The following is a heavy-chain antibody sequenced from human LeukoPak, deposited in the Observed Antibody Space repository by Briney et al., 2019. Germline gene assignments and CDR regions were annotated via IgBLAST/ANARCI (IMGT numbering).Heavy chain of an antibody. Sequence: SETLSLTCAVSLASIITNSPYWAWIRQSPGRGPGWMGTVYYTGRITYTPSLNSGVILSVATSKNTFYLRLTSVTAAGTAIYSCVRHRGSGSSAIHFDYWGQGTLVTVSS. J-gene: IGHJ4*02. CDR3: VRHRGSGSSAIHFDY. D-gene: IGHD3-10*01. CDR1: LASIITNSPY. CDR2: VYYTGRI. V-gene: IGHV4-39*01.